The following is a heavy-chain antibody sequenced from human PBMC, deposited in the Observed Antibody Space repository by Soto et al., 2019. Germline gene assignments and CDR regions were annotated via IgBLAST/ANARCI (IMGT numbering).Heavy chain of an antibody. V-gene: IGHV2-5*02. D-gene: IGHD2-2*01. CDR2: IYWDDDK. CDR3: VLKKEDIVVVPAANWFAP. CDR1: GFSLSTSGVG. Sequence: SGPTLVNPTQTLTLTCTFSGFSLSTSGVGVGWIRQPPGKALEWLALIYWDDDKRYSPSLKSRLTITKDTSKNQVVLTMTNMEPVDTATYYCVLKKEDIVVVPAANWFAPWGPGTLVTASS. J-gene: IGHJ5*02.